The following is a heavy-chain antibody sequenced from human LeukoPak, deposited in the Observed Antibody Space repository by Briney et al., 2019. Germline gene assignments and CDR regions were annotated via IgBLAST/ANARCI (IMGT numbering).Heavy chain of an antibody. J-gene: IGHJ6*02. CDR2: INHSGST. V-gene: IGHV4-34*01. CDR3: ARARVRYCSSTSCYMMYYYYGMDV. CDR1: GGSFSGYY. Sequence: SETLSLTCAVYGGSFSGYYWSWIRQPPGKGLEWIGEINHSGSTNYNPSLKSRVTISVDTSKNQFSLKLSSVTAADTAVYYCARARVRYCSSTSCYMMYYYYGMDVWGQGTTVTVSS. D-gene: IGHD2-2*02.